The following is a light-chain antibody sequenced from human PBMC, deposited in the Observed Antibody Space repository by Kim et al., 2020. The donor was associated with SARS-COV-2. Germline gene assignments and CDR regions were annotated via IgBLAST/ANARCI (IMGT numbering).Light chain of an antibody. CDR2: YDT. J-gene: IGLJ3*02. Sequence: SYELTQPPSVSEAPGKTATITCGGDDIGTKSVHWYQQKPGQAPVLVIYYDTDRPSGIPERFSASNSGNTATLTVSRVEAGDEADYCCQVWDSGSDQWVFGGGTKVTV. V-gene: IGLV3-21*04. CDR3: QVWDSGSDQWV. CDR1: DIGTKS.